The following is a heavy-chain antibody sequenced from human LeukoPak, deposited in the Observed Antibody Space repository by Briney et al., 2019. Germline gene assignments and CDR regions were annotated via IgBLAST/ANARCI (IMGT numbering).Heavy chain of an antibody. V-gene: IGHV4-39*01. CDR3: TRGDDSYKLGNS. D-gene: IGHD7-27*01. J-gene: IGHJ4*02. CDR1: DDSISSNSYY. Sequence: AETLTLTCIVSDDSISSNSYYWNWIRQPPGKGLEWVASLHYSGTPYYNPSLSRRISIFADTSKRQLSLKMTSVTASDTGVYYCTRGDDSYKLGNSWGQGALVTVSS. CDR2: LHYSGTP.